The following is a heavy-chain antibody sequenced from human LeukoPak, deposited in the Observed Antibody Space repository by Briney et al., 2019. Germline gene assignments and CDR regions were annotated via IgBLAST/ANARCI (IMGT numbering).Heavy chain of an antibody. CDR1: GYSFTSYW. CDR3: ARLKGMAAAGGGWFDP. CDR2: IYPGDSDT. J-gene: IGHJ5*02. V-gene: IGHV5-51*01. Sequence: GESLKISCKGSGYSFTSYWIGWVRQMPGKGLEWMGIIYPGDSDTRYSPSFQGQVTISADKSISTAYLQWSSLKASDTAMYYCARLKGMAAAGGGWFDPWGQGTLVTVSS. D-gene: IGHD6-13*01.